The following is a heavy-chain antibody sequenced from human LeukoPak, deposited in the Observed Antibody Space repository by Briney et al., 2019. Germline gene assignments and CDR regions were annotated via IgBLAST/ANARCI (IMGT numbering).Heavy chain of an antibody. Sequence: ASETLSLTCAVYGGSFSGYYWSWIRQPPGKGLEWIGEINHSGSTNYNPSLKSRVTISVDTSKNQFSLKLSSVTAADTAVYYCASLPYYYDSSGYFVRADYYYYYGMDVWGQGTTVTVSS. J-gene: IGHJ6*02. CDR2: INHSGST. CDR1: GGSFSGYY. V-gene: IGHV4-34*01. D-gene: IGHD3-22*01. CDR3: ASLPYYYDSSGYFVRADYYYYYGMDV.